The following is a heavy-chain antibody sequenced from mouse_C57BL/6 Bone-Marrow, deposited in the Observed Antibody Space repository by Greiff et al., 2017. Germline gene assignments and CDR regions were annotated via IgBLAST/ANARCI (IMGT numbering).Heavy chain of an antibody. V-gene: IGHV1-22*01. CDR3: AKDLRWLRRYYYAMDY. D-gene: IGHD2-3*01. CDR2: INPNNGGT. Sequence: VQLKQSGPELVKPGASVKMSCKASGYTFTDYNMHWVKQSPGKSLEWIGYINPNNGGTSYKQKFKGKATLTVNQSSSTAYMELRSLTSEDSEVYYGAKDLRWLRRYYYAMDYWGQGTSVTVSS. J-gene: IGHJ4*01. CDR1: GYTFTDYN.